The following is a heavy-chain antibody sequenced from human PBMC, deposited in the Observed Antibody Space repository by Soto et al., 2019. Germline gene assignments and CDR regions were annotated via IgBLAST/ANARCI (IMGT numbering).Heavy chain of an antibody. CDR1: GGSISSGGYS. Sequence: SETLSLTCAGSGGSISSGGYSWSWIRQPPGKGLEWIGYIYHSGSTYYNPSLKSRVTISVDRSKNQFSLKLSSVTAADTAVYYCARCLHIVRGVYWFDPSCQTTLVTVSS. D-gene: IGHD3-10*01. CDR3: ARCLHIVRGVYWFDP. J-gene: IGHJ5*02. CDR2: IYHSGST. V-gene: IGHV4-30-2*01.